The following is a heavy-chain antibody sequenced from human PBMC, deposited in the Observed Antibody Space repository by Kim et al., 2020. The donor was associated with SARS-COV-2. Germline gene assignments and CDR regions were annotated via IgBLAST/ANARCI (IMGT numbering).Heavy chain of an antibody. D-gene: IGHD1-26*01. V-gene: IGHV3-53*01. CDR3: ARGHIVGAPSWAFDI. CDR2: IYSDGTT. CDR1: GFTVITNY. Sequence: GGSLRLSCAASGFTVITNYMSWVRQAPGKGLEWVSVIYSDGTTYYADSVKGRFTVSRDNSKNTLYLQMNSLRAEDTAVYYCARGHIVGAPSWAFDIWGQGSKVTVSS. J-gene: IGHJ3*02.